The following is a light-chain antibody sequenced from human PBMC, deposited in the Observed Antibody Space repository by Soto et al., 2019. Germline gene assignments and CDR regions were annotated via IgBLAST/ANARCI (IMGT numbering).Light chain of an antibody. Sequence: DIQMTQSPSTLSASVGDRVTITCRATQGISNWLAWYQQKPGKAPKLLIYDASILESGVPSRFSGSGSGTEFPLTISSLHPDDFATYYCQQYESYSYTFGQGTKLEIK. CDR1: QGISNW. V-gene: IGKV1-5*01. CDR2: DAS. J-gene: IGKJ2*01. CDR3: QQYESYSYT.